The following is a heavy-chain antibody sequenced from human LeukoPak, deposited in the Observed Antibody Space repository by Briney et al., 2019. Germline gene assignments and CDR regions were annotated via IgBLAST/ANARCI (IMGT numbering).Heavy chain of an antibody. CDR2: ISHDGSNK. CDR3: ARDTLGEGEDANYAVYYFDY. Sequence: GRSLRLSCAASGFTFSSYGMHWVRQAPGKGLEWVAVISHDGSNKHYADSVKGRFTISRDNGKNSLDLQMNSLRADDTAVYYCARDTLGEGEDANYAVYYFDYWGQGTVVTVSS. CDR1: GFTFSSYG. V-gene: IGHV3-30*03. J-gene: IGHJ4*02. D-gene: IGHD4/OR15-4a*01.